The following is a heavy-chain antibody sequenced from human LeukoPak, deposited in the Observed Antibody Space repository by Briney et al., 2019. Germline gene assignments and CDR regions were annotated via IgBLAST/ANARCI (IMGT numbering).Heavy chain of an antibody. Sequence: ASVKVSCKASGYTFSTYYMHWVRQAPGQGLEWVGVINPSGATTTYAQKFQGRVTMTRDASTSTVYMELSSLRIEDTAMYYCSIDLGGSYNGYWGQGTMVTVSS. J-gene: IGHJ4*02. CDR2: INPSGATT. V-gene: IGHV1-46*01. D-gene: IGHD1-26*01. CDR3: SIDLGGSYNGY. CDR1: GYTFSTYY.